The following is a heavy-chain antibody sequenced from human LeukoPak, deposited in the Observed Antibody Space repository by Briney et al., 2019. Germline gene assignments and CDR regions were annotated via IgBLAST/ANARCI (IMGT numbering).Heavy chain of an antibody. J-gene: IGHJ4*02. CDR1: GFTFSSYN. D-gene: IGHD3-10*01. V-gene: IGHV3-21*04. CDR2: ISSSSSYI. CDR3: ARAVLSGNLNSRLLWFGEAPDY. Sequence: GGSLRLSCAASGFTFSSYNMNWVRQAQGKGLEWVSSISSSSSYIYYADSVKGRFTISRDNAKNSLYLQMNSLRAEDTAVYYCARAVLSGNLNSRLLWFGEAPDYWGQGTLVTVSS.